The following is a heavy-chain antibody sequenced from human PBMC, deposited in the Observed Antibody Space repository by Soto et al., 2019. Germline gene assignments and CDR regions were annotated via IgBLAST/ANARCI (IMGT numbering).Heavy chain of an antibody. J-gene: IGHJ5*02. CDR2: MYHSGST. CDR3: AGGVTTVDSYLNWFDP. Sequence: SETLSLTCTVSGGSISGFYWSWIRQPPGKGLEWIGYMYHSGSTNYNPSIKSQVTNSVDTSKNQFSLKLTSVAPADTALFYCAGGVTTVDSYLNWFDPWGQGTLVTVSS. V-gene: IGHV4-59*12. CDR1: GGSISGFY. D-gene: IGHD4-17*01.